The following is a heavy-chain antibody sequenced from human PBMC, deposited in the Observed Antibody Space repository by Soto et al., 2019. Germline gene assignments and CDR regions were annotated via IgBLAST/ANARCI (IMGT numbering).Heavy chain of an antibody. CDR3: ARAPYCSGGSCYSEFDY. Sequence: ASVKVSCKASGYTFTSYYMHWVRQAPGQGFEWMGIINPSGGSTSYAQKFQGRVTMTRDTSTSTVYMELSSLRSEDTAVYYCARAPYCSGGSCYSEFDYWGQGTLVTVSS. D-gene: IGHD2-15*01. V-gene: IGHV1-46*03. CDR1: GYTFTSYY. CDR2: INPSGGST. J-gene: IGHJ4*02.